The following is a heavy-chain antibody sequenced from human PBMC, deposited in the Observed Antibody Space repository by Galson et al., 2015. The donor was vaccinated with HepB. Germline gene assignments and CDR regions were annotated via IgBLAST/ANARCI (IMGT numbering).Heavy chain of an antibody. J-gene: IGHJ5*02. CDR3: TTAVVLVPVALQQNWFDP. CDR2: FDPDDGKI. V-gene: IGHV1-24*01. D-gene: IGHD2-2*01. CDR1: GYKLSDLC. Sequence: SVKVSCKVSGYKLSDLCMHWVRQAPGKGLEWMGGFDPDDGKIAYAQDFRGRVTMTEDTSTDTAYMELSTLSSEDTAVYYCTTAVVLVPVALQQNWFDPRGQGTLVIVSS.